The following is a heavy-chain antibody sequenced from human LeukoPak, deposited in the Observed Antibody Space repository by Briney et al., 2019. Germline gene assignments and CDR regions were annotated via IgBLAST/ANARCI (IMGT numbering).Heavy chain of an antibody. CDR2: INHSGST. Sequence: PSETLSLTRAVYGGSFSGYYWSWIRQPPGKGLEWIGEINHSGSTNYNPSLKSRVTISVDTSKNQFSLKLSSVTAADTAVYYCARGIRGDTAVDYWGQGTLVTVSS. CDR1: GGSFSGYY. D-gene: IGHD5-18*01. J-gene: IGHJ4*02. CDR3: ARGIRGDTAVDY. V-gene: IGHV4-34*01.